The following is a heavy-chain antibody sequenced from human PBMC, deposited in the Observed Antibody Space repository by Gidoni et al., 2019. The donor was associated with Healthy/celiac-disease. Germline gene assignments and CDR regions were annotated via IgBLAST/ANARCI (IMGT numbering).Heavy chain of an antibody. Sequence: EVQLVESGGGLVKPGGSLRLSCAASGFTFSRYTMNWVRQAPGKGLEWVSSISSSSRNIYYADSVKGRFTISRDNAKNSLYLQMNSLRAEDTAVYYCASGEIWALIWGQGTMVTVSS. D-gene: IGHD3-16*01. CDR2: ISSSSRNI. CDR1: GFTFSRYT. J-gene: IGHJ3*02. V-gene: IGHV3-21*01. CDR3: ASGEIWALI.